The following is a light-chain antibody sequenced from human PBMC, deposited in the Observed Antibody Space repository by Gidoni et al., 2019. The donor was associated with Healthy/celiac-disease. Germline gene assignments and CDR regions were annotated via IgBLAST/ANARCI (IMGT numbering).Light chain of an antibody. V-gene: IGKV1-33*01. CDR2: DAS. J-gene: IGKJ4*01. CDR3: QQYDNLPPLT. CDR1: QYISNY. Sequence: DHKTTKPPSSLAASVGHRVTITCQASQYISNYLNWYQQQPGQAPKLLIYDASNVKTGVPSRCSGSGSGTDFTFTISSLQPEDISTYYCQQYDNLPPLTFGGGTKVEIK.